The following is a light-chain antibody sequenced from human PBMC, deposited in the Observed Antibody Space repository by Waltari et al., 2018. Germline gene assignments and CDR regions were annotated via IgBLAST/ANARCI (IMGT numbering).Light chain of an antibody. J-gene: IGKJ2*01. Sequence: DIQMTQSPSSLSASVGDRVAITCRASQGISNYLAWYQQKPGKVPKLLIYAAYTVQSGVPSRFSGSGSGTDFTLTISSLQPEDAATYYCQRYNSAPPYPFGQGTKLEIK. CDR1: QGISNY. V-gene: IGKV1-27*01. CDR2: AAY. CDR3: QRYNSAPPYP.